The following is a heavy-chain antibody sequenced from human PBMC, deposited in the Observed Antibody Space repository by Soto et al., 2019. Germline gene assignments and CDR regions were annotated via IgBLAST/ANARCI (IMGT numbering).Heavy chain of an antibody. CDR3: AISQDRGGRTTFIY. V-gene: IGHV3-9*01. CDR1: GFTFDDNA. Sequence: PXGSLRLSCAVSGFTFDDNAMHCVLQAPEKGLEWVAGINWKSDIGYADSVKGRFTISRDNAENSLYLQMNSLRAEDTALYYCAISQDRGGRTTFIYWGQGAQVTISS. J-gene: IGHJ4*02. D-gene: IGHD3-16*01. CDR2: INWKSDI.